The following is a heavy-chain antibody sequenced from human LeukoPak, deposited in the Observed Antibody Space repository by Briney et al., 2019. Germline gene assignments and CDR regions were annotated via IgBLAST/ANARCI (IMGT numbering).Heavy chain of an antibody. CDR1: GGSISSGGYY. Sequence: SGTLSLTCTVSGGSISSGGYYWSWIRQHPGKSLEWIGYIYYSGSTYYNPSLKSRVTISVDTSKNQFSLKLSSVTAADTAVYYCARVTVAAAPYGMDVWGQGTTVTVSS. D-gene: IGHD6-13*01. V-gene: IGHV4-31*03. CDR3: ARVTVAAAPYGMDV. CDR2: IYYSGST. J-gene: IGHJ6*02.